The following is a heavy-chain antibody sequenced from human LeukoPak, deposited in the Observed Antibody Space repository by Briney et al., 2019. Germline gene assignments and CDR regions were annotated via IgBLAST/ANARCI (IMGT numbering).Heavy chain of an antibody. V-gene: IGHV4-34*01. CDR2: INHSGST. D-gene: IGHD3-16*02. CDR3: ARDRGYVWGGYRTTYYYGMDV. CDR1: GGSFSGYY. Sequence: SETLSLTCAVYGGSFSGYYWSWIRQPPGKGLEWIGEINHSGSTNYNPSLKSRVTISVDTSKNQFSLKLSSVTAADTAVYYCARDRGYVWGGYRTTYYYGMDVWGQGTTVTVSS. J-gene: IGHJ6*02.